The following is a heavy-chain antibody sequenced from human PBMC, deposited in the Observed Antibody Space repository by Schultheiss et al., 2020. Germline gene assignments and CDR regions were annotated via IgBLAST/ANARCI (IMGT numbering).Heavy chain of an antibody. D-gene: IGHD6-13*01. CDR3: ARSGRIAAAGTDPVGY. J-gene: IGHJ4*02. Sequence: ASVKVSCKASGYTFTSYDINWVRQATGQGLEWMGWMNPNSGNTGYAQKFQGRVTMTRNTSISTAYMELSSLRSEETAVYYCARSGRIAAAGTDPVGYWGQGTLVTVSS. CDR1: GYTFTSYD. CDR2: MNPNSGNT. V-gene: IGHV1-8*01.